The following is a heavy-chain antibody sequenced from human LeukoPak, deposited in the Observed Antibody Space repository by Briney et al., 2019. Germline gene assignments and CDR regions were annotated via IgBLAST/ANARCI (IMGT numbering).Heavy chain of an antibody. Sequence: SVKVSSKASGGTFSSYAISWVRQAPGQGLEWMGGIIPIFGRANYAQKFQGRVTITADESTSTAYMELSSLRSEDTAVYYCARVNPNYYGSGSQAPIYYYYGMDVWGQGTTVTVSS. J-gene: IGHJ6*02. CDR3: ARVNPNYYGSGSQAPIYYYYGMDV. CDR1: GGTFSSYA. CDR2: IIPIFGRA. V-gene: IGHV1-69*13. D-gene: IGHD3-10*01.